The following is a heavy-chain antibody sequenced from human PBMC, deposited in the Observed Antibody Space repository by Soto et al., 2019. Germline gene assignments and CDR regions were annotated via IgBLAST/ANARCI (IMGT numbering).Heavy chain of an antibody. CDR3: ARDLYYSWFDP. CDR2: IYYSGST. J-gene: IGHJ5*02. D-gene: IGHD3-10*01. V-gene: IGHV4-39*02. CDR1: DGSISSSSYY. Sequence: SETLSRTFTVSDGSISSSSYYWGWIRQPPGKGREWIGSIYYSGSTYYNPPLKSRVTISVDTSKNQFSLKLSSVTDADAAVYYCARDLYYSWFDPWGKGTPVTVSS.